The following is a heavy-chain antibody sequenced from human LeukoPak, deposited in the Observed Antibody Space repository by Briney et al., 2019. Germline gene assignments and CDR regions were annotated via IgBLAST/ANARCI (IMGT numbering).Heavy chain of an antibody. V-gene: IGHV3-23*01. CDR3: ARIGVLGLIFNY. J-gene: IGHJ4*02. D-gene: IGHD2-8*01. CDR1: GFTFSSYA. CDR2: ISGSGGST. Sequence: GGSLRLSCAASGFTFSSYAMSWVRQAPGKGLEWVSAISGSGGSTYYADSVKGRFTISRDNSKNTLYLQMNSLRAEDTAVYYCARIGVLGLIFNYWGQGTLVTVSS.